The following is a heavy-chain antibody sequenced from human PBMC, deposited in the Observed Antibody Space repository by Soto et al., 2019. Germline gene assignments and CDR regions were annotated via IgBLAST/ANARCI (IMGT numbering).Heavy chain of an antibody. CDR1: GVTFSSYG. Sequence: HPGGSLRLCCAASGVTFSSYGMHWVCQAPGKGLEWVAVISYDGSNKYYADSVKGRFTISRDNSKNTLYLQMNSLRAEDTAVSYCAKHIPYRAQGTPVPVSS. V-gene: IGHV3-30*18. J-gene: IGHJ4*02. CDR3: AKHIPY. CDR2: ISYDGSNK.